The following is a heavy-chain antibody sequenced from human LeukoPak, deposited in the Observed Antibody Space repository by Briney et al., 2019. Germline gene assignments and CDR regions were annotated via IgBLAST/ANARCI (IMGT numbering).Heavy chain of an antibody. V-gene: IGHV3-21*01. D-gene: IGHD4-11*01. CDR3: ARDRTGQQLISRKDCYYMDV. Sequence: GGSLRLSCAASGFTFSSYSMNWVRQAPGKGLEWVSSISSSSSYIYYADSVKGRFTISRDNAKNSLYLQMNSLRAEDTAVYYCARDRTGQQLISRKDCYYMDVWGKGTTVTISS. CDR1: GFTFSSYS. CDR2: ISSSSSYI. J-gene: IGHJ6*03.